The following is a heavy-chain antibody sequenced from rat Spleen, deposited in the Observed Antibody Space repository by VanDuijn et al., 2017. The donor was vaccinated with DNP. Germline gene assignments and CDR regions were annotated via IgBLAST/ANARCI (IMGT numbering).Heavy chain of an antibody. CDR1: GFTFNNYW. CDR3: VRYIYNNFGFDY. CDR2: ITNGGGNT. J-gene: IGHJ2*01. V-gene: IGHV5-31*01. D-gene: IGHD1-10*01. Sequence: EVQLVESGGVLVQPGRSLKLSCVASGFTFNNYWMTWIRQVPGKGLEWVASITNGGGNTYYPDSVKGRFTISRDNAKNILYLQMNSLMSEDTATYYCVRYIYNNFGFDYWGQGVMVTVSS.